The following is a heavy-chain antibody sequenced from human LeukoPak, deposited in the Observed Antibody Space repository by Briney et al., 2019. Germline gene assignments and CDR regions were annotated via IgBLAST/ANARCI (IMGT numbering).Heavy chain of an antibody. CDR1: GGSFSGYY. V-gene: IGHV4-34*01. J-gene: IGHJ4*02. D-gene: IGHD5-18*01. Sequence: SETLSLTCAVYGGSFSGYYWSWIRHPPGKGLEWIGEINHSGSTNYNPSLKSRVTISVDTSKNQFSLKLSSVTAADTAVYYCARGQAMGYYFDYWGQGTLVTVSS. CDR3: ARGQAMGYYFDY. CDR2: INHSGST.